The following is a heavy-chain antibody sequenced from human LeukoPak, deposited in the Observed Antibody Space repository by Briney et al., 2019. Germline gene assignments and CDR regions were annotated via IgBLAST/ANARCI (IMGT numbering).Heavy chain of an antibody. Sequence: GGSPRLSCAASGFSFISYAMSWVRQAPGKGLEWVATVSGSGGTTYYADSVRGRFTISRDNSKNTLFLQMSSLGAEDTAIYFCAKLTGTSPRNYLDYWGQGTLVTVSS. CDR2: VSGSGGTT. V-gene: IGHV3-23*01. CDR3: AKLTGTSPRNYLDY. D-gene: IGHD1-7*01. J-gene: IGHJ4*02. CDR1: GFSFISYA.